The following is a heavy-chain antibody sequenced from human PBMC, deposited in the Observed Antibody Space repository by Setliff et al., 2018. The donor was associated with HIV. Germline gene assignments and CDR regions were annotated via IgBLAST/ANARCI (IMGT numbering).Heavy chain of an antibody. CDR2: INHNGGT. Sequence: SETLSLTCAVYGGSFTSYYWTWIRQAPGKDLEWIGEINHNGGTNYNPSLKSRVTISVDRSKNQFFLRLTSVAAADTAVYYCARGSYRGSGFFVRYFDFWGQGSLVTVSS. CDR1: GGSFTSYY. D-gene: IGHD3-3*01. CDR3: ARGSYRGSGFFVRYFDF. J-gene: IGHJ4*02. V-gene: IGHV4-34*01.